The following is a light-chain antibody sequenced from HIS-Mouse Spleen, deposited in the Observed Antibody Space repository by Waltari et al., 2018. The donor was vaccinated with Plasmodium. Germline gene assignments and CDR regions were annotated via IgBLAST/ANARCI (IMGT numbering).Light chain of an antibody. CDR3: SSYTSSSTWV. J-gene: IGLJ3*02. Sequence: QSALTQPASVSGSPGQSITISCTGTSSDVGGYNSVSWYQQQPGKAPKLMIYKVSNRPSGVSNRFSGSKSGNTASLTISGLQAEDEADYYCSSYTSSSTWVFGGGTKLTVL. CDR2: KVS. V-gene: IGLV2-14*01. CDR1: SSDVGGYNS.